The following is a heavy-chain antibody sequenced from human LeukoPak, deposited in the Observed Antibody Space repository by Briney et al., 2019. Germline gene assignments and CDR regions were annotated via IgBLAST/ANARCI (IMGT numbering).Heavy chain of an antibody. CDR3: ARSGGMFSITTKNWFDP. Sequence: SVKVSCKASGGTFSSYAISWVRQAPGQGLEWRGEILPIFGTADYAQKFQGRVTITADESTSTAYMELSSLRSEDTAVYYCARSGGMFSITTKNWFDPWGQGTLVTVSS. CDR1: GGTFSSYA. V-gene: IGHV1-69*13. J-gene: IGHJ5*02. CDR2: ILPIFGTA. D-gene: IGHD3-10*02.